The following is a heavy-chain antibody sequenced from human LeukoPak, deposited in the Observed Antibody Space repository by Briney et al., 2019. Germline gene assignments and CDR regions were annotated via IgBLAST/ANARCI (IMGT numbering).Heavy chain of an antibody. CDR1: GFTFSSYG. D-gene: IGHD1-26*01. V-gene: IGHV3-33*01. Sequence: GGSLRLSCAASGFTFSSYGMHWVRQAPGKGLEWVAVIWYDGSNKYYADSVKGRFTISRDNSKNTMYLQMNSLRAEDTAVYYCARDPIQPPRSGSYSGYFDYWGQGTLVTVSS. CDR3: ARDPIQPPRSGSYSGYFDY. CDR2: IWYDGSNK. J-gene: IGHJ4*02.